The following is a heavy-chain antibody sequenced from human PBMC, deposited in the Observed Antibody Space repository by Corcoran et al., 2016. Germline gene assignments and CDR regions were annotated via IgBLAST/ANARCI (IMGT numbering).Heavy chain of an antibody. CDR1: GFTFSSYG. Sequence: QVQLVESGGGVVQPGRSLRLSCAASGFTFSSYGMHWVRQAPGKGLEWVAVISYDGSNKYYADSVKGRFTISRDNSKNTLYLQMNSLRAEDTAVYYCAKAGYYYGSGSYRPTLFDYWGQGTLVTVSS. CDR2: ISYDGSNK. J-gene: IGHJ4*02. D-gene: IGHD3-10*01. CDR3: AKAGYYYGSGSYRPTLFDY. V-gene: IGHV3-30*18.